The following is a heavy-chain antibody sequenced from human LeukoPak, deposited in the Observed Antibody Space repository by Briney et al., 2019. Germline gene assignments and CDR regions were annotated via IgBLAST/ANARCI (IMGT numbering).Heavy chain of an antibody. Sequence: GGSLRLSCAASGFTFSTYAMHWVRQAPGKGLEYVSAISSNGGSTDYANSVKGRFTVSRDNSNNTLYLQMGSLRAEDMAVYYCARTPTGRYSDYWGQGTLVTVSS. CDR2: ISSNGGST. D-gene: IGHD2-21*01. CDR3: ARTPTGRYSDY. J-gene: IGHJ4*02. CDR1: GFTFSTYA. V-gene: IGHV3-64*01.